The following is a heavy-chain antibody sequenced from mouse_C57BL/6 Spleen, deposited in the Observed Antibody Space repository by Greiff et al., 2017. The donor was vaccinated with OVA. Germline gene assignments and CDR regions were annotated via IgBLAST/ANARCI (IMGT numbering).Heavy chain of an antibody. J-gene: IGHJ3*01. CDR1: GYAFTNYL. Sequence: QVQLQQSGAELVRPGTSVKVSCKASGYAFTNYLIEWVKQRPGQGLEWIGVINPGSGGTNYNEKFKGKATLTADKSSSTAYMQLSSLTSEDSAVYFGARAEEGLYYDYDGVAYWGQGTLVTVSA. CDR3: ARAEEGLYYDYDGVAY. V-gene: IGHV1-54*01. D-gene: IGHD2-4*01. CDR2: INPGSGGT.